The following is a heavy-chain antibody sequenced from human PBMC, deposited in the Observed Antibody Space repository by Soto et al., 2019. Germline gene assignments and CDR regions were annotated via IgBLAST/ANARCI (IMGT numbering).Heavy chain of an antibody. CDR2: INHSGST. CDR3: ARAPWSDIVVVPAATYYFDY. Sequence: PSETLSLTCAVYGGSFSGYYWSWIRQPPGKGLEWIGEINHSGSTNYNPSLKSRVTISVDTSKNQFSLKLSSVTAADTAVYYCARAPWSDIVVVPAATYYFDYWGQGTLVT. J-gene: IGHJ4*02. V-gene: IGHV4-34*01. CDR1: GGSFSGYY. D-gene: IGHD2-2*01.